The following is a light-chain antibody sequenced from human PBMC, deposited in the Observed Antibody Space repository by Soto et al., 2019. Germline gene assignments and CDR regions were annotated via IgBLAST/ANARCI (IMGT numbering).Light chain of an antibody. Sequence: QSALTQPPSASGSPRQSVTISCTGTSSDVGGNVYVSWYQQHPGRVPKLMIYEVNKRPSGVPDRFSGSKSGNTASLTVSGLQAEDEADYYCSSYAGSSIEVVFGGGTKLTVL. CDR3: SSYAGSSIEVV. CDR2: EVN. CDR1: SSDVGGNVY. J-gene: IGLJ2*01. V-gene: IGLV2-8*01.